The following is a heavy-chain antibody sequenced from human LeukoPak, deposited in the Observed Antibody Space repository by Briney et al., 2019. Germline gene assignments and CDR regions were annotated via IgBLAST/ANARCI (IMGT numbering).Heavy chain of an antibody. J-gene: IGHJ4*02. V-gene: IGHV1-24*01. D-gene: IGHD2-2*01. CDR2: FDPEDGET. CDR1: GYTLTELS. Sequence: ASVKVSCKVSGYTLTELSMHWVRQAPGKGLEWMGGFDPEDGETIYAQKFQGRVTITADESTSTAYMELSSLRSEDTAVYYCARTGYCSSTSCYLPYWGQGTLVTVSS. CDR3: ARTGYCSSTSCYLPY.